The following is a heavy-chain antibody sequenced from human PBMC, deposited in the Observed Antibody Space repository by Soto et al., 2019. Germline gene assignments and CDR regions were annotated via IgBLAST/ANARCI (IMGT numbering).Heavy chain of an antibody. D-gene: IGHD2-2*01. CDR2: IWYDGSNK. CDR3: ATDDTDCGSTNCHTSYYYSYYMDV. Sequence: QVQLVESGGGVVQPGKSLRLSCAASGFNFRNFGMHWVRQAPGKGLEWVAFIWYDGSNKYYADSVKGRFTFSRDNSKSTVYLQMNSLSAEDTAVYYCATDDTDCGSTNCHTSYYYSYYMDVWGSGTTVTVSS. CDR1: GFNFRNFG. J-gene: IGHJ6*03. V-gene: IGHV3-33*01.